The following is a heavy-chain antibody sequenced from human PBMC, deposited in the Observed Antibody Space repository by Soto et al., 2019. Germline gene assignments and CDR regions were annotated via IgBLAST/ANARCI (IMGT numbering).Heavy chain of an antibody. V-gene: IGHV1-2*04. J-gene: IGHJ6*02. D-gene: IGHD3-10*01. CDR2: INPNSGGT. CDR3: ARIRGVSFYYYYGMDV. Sequence: QVQLVQSGAEVKKPGASVKVSCKASGYTFTGYYMHWVRQAPGQGLEWMGWINPNSGGTNYAQKFQGWVTMTRDTSISTAYMELSRLRSDDTAVYYCARIRGVSFYYYYGMDVWGQGTTVTVSS. CDR1: GYTFTGYY.